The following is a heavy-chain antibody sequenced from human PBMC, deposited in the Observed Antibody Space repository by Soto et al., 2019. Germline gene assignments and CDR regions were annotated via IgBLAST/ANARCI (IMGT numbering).Heavy chain of an antibody. J-gene: IGHJ4*02. CDR2: TYPGDSDT. V-gene: IGHV5-51*01. CDR3: ARRSPQSSYDY. CDR1: GYSFTSYW. Sequence: VASLKISCNGSGYSFTSYWIGWVRQMPWKGLEWMGITYPGDSDTRYSPSFQGQVTISADKSISTAYLQWSSLKASDTAMYYCARRSPQSSYDYWGQGTLVTVSS. D-gene: IGHD6-6*01.